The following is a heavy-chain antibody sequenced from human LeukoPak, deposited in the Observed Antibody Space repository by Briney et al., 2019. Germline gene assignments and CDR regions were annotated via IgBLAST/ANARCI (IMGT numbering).Heavy chain of an antibody. Sequence: SETLSLTCAVYGGSFSGHYWSWIRQPPGKGLEWIGEINHSGSTNYNPSLKSRVTISVDTSKNQFSLKLSSVTAADTAVYYCARGLPPSSYYYGSGSQAVWFDPWGQGTLVTVSS. D-gene: IGHD3-10*01. CDR3: ARGLPPSSYYYGSGSQAVWFDP. J-gene: IGHJ5*02. CDR2: INHSGST. V-gene: IGHV4-34*01. CDR1: GGSFSGHY.